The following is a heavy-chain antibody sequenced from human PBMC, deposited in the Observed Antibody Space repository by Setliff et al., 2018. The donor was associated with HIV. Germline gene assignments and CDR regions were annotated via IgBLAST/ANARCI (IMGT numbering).Heavy chain of an antibody. D-gene: IGHD4-17*01. CDR1: GYSFTNYW. CDR2: IYPGDSDI. V-gene: IGHV5-51*01. J-gene: IGHJ6*03. Sequence: GASLTISCKGSGYSFTNYWSGWVRQMPGKGLEWMGIIYPGDSDIQYSPYLQGQVTISADKSTSTAFLQWSSLKASDTAMYYCGRATTVLYMDVWGKGTTVTVSS. CDR3: GRATTVLYMDV.